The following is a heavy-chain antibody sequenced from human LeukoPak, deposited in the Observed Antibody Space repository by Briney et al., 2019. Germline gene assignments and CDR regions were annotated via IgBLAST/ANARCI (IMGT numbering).Heavy chain of an antibody. V-gene: IGHV4-4*02. CDR1: GGSISSSNW. D-gene: IGHD5-12*01. J-gene: IGHJ4*02. CDR3: AVKGAVSGSFDY. Sequence: SETLSLTCAVSGGSISSSNWWSWVRQSPGKGLGWIGESYHSGTTNYNPSLKSRVTISVDKSKNQFSLKLSSVTAGDTAVYYCAVKGAVSGSFDYWGQGTLVTVSS. CDR2: SYHSGTT.